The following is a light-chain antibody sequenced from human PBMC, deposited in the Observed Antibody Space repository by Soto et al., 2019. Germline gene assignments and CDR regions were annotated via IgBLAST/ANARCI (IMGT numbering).Light chain of an antibody. Sequence: QSARTQPASVSGSPGQSITISCTGTSSDVWSYNLVSWYQQHPGKAPKLMIYEGSKRPSGVSNRFSGSKSGNTASLTISGLQAEDEADYYCCSYAGSSTYVFGTGTKVTVL. CDR3: CSYAGSSTYV. CDR2: EGS. V-gene: IGLV2-23*01. CDR1: SSDVWSYNL. J-gene: IGLJ1*01.